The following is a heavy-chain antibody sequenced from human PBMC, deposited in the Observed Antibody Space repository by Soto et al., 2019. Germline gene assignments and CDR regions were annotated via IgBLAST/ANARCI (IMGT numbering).Heavy chain of an antibody. CDR3: AKADDILTGYAFDP. J-gene: IGHJ5*02. Sequence: LRLSCAASGFTFNNFVMSWVRQAPGKGLEWVSGISGRGGTISYADSVKGRFTISRDNSKNTLYLQMNSLRAEDTAIYYCAKADDILTGYAFDPWGQGTLVTVSS. V-gene: IGHV3-23*01. D-gene: IGHD3-9*01. CDR2: ISGRGGTI. CDR1: GFTFNNFV.